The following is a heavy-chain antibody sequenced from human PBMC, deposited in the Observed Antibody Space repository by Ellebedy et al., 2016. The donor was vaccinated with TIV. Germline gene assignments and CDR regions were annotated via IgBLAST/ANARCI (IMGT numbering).Heavy chain of an antibody. CDR1: GGSFSGYY. J-gene: IGHJ4*02. CDR2: INHSGST. V-gene: IGHV4-34*01. D-gene: IGHD2-2*01. CDR3: AREFCSSTSCHFDY. Sequence: SETLSLXXAVYGGSFSGYYWSWIRQPPGKGLEWIGEINHSGSTNYNPSLKSRVTISVDTSKNQFSLKLSSVTAADTAVYYCAREFCSSTSCHFDYWGQGTLVTVSS.